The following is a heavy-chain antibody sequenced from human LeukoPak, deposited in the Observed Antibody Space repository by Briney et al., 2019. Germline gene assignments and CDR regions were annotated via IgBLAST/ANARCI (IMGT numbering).Heavy chain of an antibody. CDR3: ARVVSGPPTNCYYYYMDV. D-gene: IGHD3-3*01. CDR2: INHSGST. CDR1: GGSFSGYY. Sequence: PSETLSLTCAVYGGSFSGYYWSWIRQPPGKGLEWIGEINHSGSTNYNPSLKSRVTISVDTSKNQFSLKLSSVTAADTAVYYCARVVSGPPTNCYYYYMDVWGKGTTVTVSS. V-gene: IGHV4-34*01. J-gene: IGHJ6*03.